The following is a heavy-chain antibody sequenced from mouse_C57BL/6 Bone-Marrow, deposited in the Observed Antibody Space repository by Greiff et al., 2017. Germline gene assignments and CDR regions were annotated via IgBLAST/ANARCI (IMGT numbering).Heavy chain of an antibody. V-gene: IGHV5-6*02. CDR3: AIHLRGYIDV. Sequence: EVKLVESGGDLVKPGGSLKLSCAASGFTFSSYGMSWVRQTQDKRLEWVATISSGGSYIYYPDSVKGRSTISRDNAKNTLYLQMSSLKSEDTAMYCCAIHLRGYIDVWGTGTTVTVSS. CDR2: ISSGGSYI. CDR1: GFTFSSYG. J-gene: IGHJ1*03.